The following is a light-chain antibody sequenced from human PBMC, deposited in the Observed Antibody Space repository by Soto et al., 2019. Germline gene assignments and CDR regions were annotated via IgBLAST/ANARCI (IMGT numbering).Light chain of an antibody. CDR1: QSVGNY. CDR3: HQRAHWPHA. Sequence: EIVLTQSPATLSLSPGERATLSCRASQSVGNYLISYQQTPGQAPRLLIHDASNRATSHPARFSGSGSGTDFTLTISSLDPEASAVYYCHQRAHWPHAFGQGTKLEIK. J-gene: IGKJ2*01. CDR2: DAS. V-gene: IGKV3-11*01.